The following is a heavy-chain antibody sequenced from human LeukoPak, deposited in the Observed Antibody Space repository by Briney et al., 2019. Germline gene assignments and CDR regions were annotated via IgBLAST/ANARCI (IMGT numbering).Heavy chain of an antibody. Sequence: ASVKVSCKASGYTFTSYGISWVRQAPGQGLEWMGWISAYNGNTNYAQKLQGRVTMTTDTSTSTAYMELRSLRSDDTAVYYCARETITMVRGVDDDAFDIWGQGTMVTVSS. CDR3: ARETITMVRGVDDDAFDI. CDR1: GYTFTSYG. J-gene: IGHJ3*02. CDR2: ISAYNGNT. D-gene: IGHD3-10*01. V-gene: IGHV1-18*01.